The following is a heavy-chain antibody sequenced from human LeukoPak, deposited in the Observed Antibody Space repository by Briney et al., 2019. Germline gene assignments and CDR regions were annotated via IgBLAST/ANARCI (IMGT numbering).Heavy chain of an antibody. CDR1: GFTFSSYA. Sequence: GGSLRLSCAASGFTFSSYAMSWVRQAPGKGLEWVSAISGSGGSTYYADSVKGRFTISRDNAKNSLYLQMNSLRAEDTAVYYCARDIVVVVAATLDAFDIWGQGTMVTVSS. V-gene: IGHV3-23*01. D-gene: IGHD2-15*01. J-gene: IGHJ3*02. CDR2: ISGSGGST. CDR3: ARDIVVVVAATLDAFDI.